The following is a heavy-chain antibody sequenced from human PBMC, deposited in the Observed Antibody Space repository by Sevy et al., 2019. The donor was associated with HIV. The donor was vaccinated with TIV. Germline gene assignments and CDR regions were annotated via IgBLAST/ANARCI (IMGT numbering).Heavy chain of an antibody. CDR1: GFTFSDYY. V-gene: IGHV3-11*01. D-gene: IGHD6-19*01. CDR3: AGDVGYDCDGGYVFLFDF. Sequence: GGSLRLSCAASGFTFSDYYMSWIRQVPGKGLEWVSYMSSSGTTINYADSVKGRFTISRDNAKKSLYLHMNSLRAEDLAVCYCAGDVGYDCDGGYVFLFDFWGRGSLVTVSS. CDR2: MSSSGTTI. J-gene: IGHJ1*01.